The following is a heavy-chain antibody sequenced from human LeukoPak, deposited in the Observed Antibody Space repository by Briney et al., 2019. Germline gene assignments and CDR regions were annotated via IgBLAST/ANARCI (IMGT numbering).Heavy chain of an antibody. Sequence: SETLSLTCTVSGGSTSSSSYYWGWIRQPPGKGLEWIGSIYYSGSTYYNPSLKSRVTISVDTSKNQFSLKLSSVTAADTAVYYCATEVLVVVPAILEPGYNWFDPWGQGTLVTVSS. D-gene: IGHD2-2*01. CDR2: IYYSGST. CDR1: GGSTSSSSYY. V-gene: IGHV4-39*02. J-gene: IGHJ5*02. CDR3: ATEVLVVVPAILEPGYNWFDP.